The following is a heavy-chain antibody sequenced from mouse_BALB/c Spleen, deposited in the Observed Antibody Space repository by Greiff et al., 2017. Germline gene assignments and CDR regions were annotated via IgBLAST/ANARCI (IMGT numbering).Heavy chain of an antibody. V-gene: IGHV5-6-5*01. D-gene: IGHD2-1*01. Sequence: EVQLQESGGGLVKPGGSLKLSCAASGFTFSSYAMSWVRQTPEKRLEWVASISSGGSTYYPDSVKGRFTISRDNARNILYLQMSSLRSEDTAMYYCARAGGNHYFDYWGQGTTLTVSS. CDR1: GFTFSSYA. CDR2: ISSGGST. J-gene: IGHJ2*01. CDR3: ARAGGNHYFDY.